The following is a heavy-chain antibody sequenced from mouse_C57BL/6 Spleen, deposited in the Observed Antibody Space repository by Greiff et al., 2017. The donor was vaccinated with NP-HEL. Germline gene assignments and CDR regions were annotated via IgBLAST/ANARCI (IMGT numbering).Heavy chain of an antibody. D-gene: IGHD2-4*01. CDR3: ARMGYYDSFFDY. J-gene: IGHJ2*01. CDR1: GFTFSDYG. Sequence: EVHLVESGGGLVKPGGSLKLSCAASGFTFSDYGMHWVRQAPEKGLEWVAYISSGSSTIYYADTVKGRFTISRDNAKNTLFLQMTSLRSEDTAMYYCARMGYYDSFFDYWGQGTTLTVSS. V-gene: IGHV5-17*01. CDR2: ISSGSSTI.